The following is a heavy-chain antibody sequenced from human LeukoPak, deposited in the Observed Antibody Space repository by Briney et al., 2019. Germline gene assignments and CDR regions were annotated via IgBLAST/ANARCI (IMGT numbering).Heavy chain of an antibody. V-gene: IGHV3-7*01. D-gene: IGHD3-22*01. CDR3: ARDSSGYFHWFDP. Sequence: TGGSLRLSCAASGFTFSSYWMSWVRRAPGKGLEWVANIKQDGSEKYYVDSVKGRFTISRDNAKNSLYLQMNSLRAEDTAVYYCARDSSGYFHWFDPWGQGTLVTVSS. J-gene: IGHJ5*02. CDR2: IKQDGSEK. CDR1: GFTFSSYW.